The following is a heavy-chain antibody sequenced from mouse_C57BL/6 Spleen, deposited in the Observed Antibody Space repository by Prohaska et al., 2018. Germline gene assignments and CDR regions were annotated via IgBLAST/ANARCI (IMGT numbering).Heavy chain of an antibody. CDR3: ARWDYGSSFFDY. V-gene: IGHV1-26*01. CDR2: INPNNGGT. J-gene: IGHJ2*01. Sequence: KQSHGKSLEWIGDINPNNGGTSYNQKFKGKATLTVDKSSSTAYMELRSLTSEDSAVYYCARWDYGSSFFDYWGQGTTLTVS. D-gene: IGHD1-1*01.